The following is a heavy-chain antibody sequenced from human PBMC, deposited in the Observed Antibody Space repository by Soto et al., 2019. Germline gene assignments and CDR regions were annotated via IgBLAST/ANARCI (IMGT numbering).Heavy chain of an antibody. V-gene: IGHV3-48*01. CDR1: GFTFSSYS. CDR3: ARDLVDHCSGGSCYNYYYYYMDV. J-gene: IGHJ6*03. D-gene: IGHD2-15*01. Sequence: GGSLRLSCAASGFTFSSYSMNWVRQAPGKGLEWVSYISSSSSTIYYADSVKGRFTISRDNAKNSLYLQMNSLRAEDTAVYYCARDLVDHCSGGSCYNYYYYYMDVWGKGTTVTVSS. CDR2: ISSSSSTI.